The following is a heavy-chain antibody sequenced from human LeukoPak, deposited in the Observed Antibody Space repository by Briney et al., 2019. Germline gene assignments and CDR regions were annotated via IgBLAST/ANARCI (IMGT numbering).Heavy chain of an antibody. V-gene: IGHV4-34*01. D-gene: IGHD6-13*01. CDR1: GGSFSGYY. Sequence: PSETLSLTCAVYGGSFSGYYWSWIRQPPGKGLEWIGEINHSGSTNYNPSLKSRVTISVDTSKNQFSLKLSSVTAADTAVYYCAREATYSSSWYRARLNWFDPWGQGTLVTVSS. CDR2: INHSGST. J-gene: IGHJ5*02. CDR3: AREATYSSSWYRARLNWFDP.